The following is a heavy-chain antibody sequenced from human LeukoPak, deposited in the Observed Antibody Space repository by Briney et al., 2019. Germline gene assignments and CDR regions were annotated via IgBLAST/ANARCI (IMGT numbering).Heavy chain of an antibody. CDR1: GFTFSSYW. J-gene: IGHJ4*02. D-gene: IGHD4-17*01. CDR2: IKQDGSGK. CDR3: ARGSTTVTTRGIFDY. V-gene: IGHV3-7*01. Sequence: GSLRLSCAASGFTFSSYWMSWVRQAPGKGLEWVANIKQDGSGKYYVDSVKGRFTISRDNAKNSLYLQMNSLRAEDTAVYYCARGSTTVTTRGIFDYWGQGTLVTVSS.